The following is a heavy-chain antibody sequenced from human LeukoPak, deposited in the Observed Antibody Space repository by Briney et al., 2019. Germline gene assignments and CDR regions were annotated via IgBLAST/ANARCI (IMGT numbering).Heavy chain of an antibody. CDR3: ARDPAKRWFGEPTGASDTL. D-gene: IGHD3-10*01. V-gene: IGHV1-69*04. J-gene: IGHJ4*02. Sequence: SVKVSCKASGGTFSSYAIRWVRQAPGQGLEWMGRIIPILGIANYAQKFQGRVTITADKSTSTAYMELSRLRSEDTAVYYCARDPAKRWFGEPTGASDTLWGQGTLVTVSS. CDR1: GGTFSSYA. CDR2: IIPILGIA.